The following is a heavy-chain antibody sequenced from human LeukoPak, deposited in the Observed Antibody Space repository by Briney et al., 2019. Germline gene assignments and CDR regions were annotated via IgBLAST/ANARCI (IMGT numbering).Heavy chain of an antibody. D-gene: IGHD1-26*01. CDR1: GGSLSSYY. CDR2: IYYSGST. V-gene: IGHV4-59*01. J-gene: IGHJ3*02. CDR3: ARAIVGATSAFDI. Sequence: SETLSLTCTVSGGSLSSYYRSWIRQPPGKGLEWIGYIYYSGSTNYNPSLKSRVTISVDTSKNQFSLKLSSVTAADTAVYYCARAIVGATSAFDIWGQGTMVTVSS.